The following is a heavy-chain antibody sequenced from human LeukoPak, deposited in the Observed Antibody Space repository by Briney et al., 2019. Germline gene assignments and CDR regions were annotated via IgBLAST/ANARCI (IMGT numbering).Heavy chain of an antibody. CDR1: GGSISSYY. J-gene: IGHJ4*02. Sequence: KASETLSLTCTVSGGSISSYYWSWIRQPPGKGLEWIGYIYYSGSTNYNPSLKSRVTISVDTSKNQFSLKLSSVTAADTAVYYCARVSTSGVDYWGQGTLVTVSS. CDR2: IYYSGST. V-gene: IGHV4-59*12. D-gene: IGHD2-2*01. CDR3: ARVSTSGVDY.